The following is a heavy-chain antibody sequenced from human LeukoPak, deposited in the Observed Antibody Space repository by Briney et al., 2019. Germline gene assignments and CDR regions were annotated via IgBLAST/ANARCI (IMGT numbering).Heavy chain of an antibody. CDR2: ISYDGSNK. J-gene: IGHJ3*02. Sequence: GGSLRLSCAASGFTFTTYAMHWVRQTPGKGLEWVAVISYDGSNKYYADSVKGRFTISRDNSKDTLYLQMNSLRPEDTTVYYCAREGVNAFDIWGQGTMVTVFS. V-gene: IGHV3-30-3*01. CDR1: GFTFTTYA. CDR3: AREGVNAFDI. D-gene: IGHD3-22*01.